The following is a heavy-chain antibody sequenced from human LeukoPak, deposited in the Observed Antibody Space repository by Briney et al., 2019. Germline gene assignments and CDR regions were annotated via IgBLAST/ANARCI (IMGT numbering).Heavy chain of an antibody. V-gene: IGHV4-39*02. Sequence: SETLSLTCTVSGGSISSSSYYWGWIRQPPGKGLEWIGSIYYSGSTYYNPSLKSRVTISVDTSKNQFSLKLSSVTAADTAVYYCARDGTPIHGSGWVYMDVWGKGTAVTISS. D-gene: IGHD6-25*01. CDR1: GGSISSSSYY. CDR3: ARDGTPIHGSGWVYMDV. CDR2: IYYSGST. J-gene: IGHJ6*04.